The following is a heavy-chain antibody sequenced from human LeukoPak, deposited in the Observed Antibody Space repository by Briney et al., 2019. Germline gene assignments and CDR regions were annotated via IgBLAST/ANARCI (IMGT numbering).Heavy chain of an antibody. J-gene: IGHJ4*02. CDR3: AKDQITMVRGVIRSAPFDY. D-gene: IGHD3-10*01. CDR1: GFPFISYA. CDR2: ISGSGGST. Sequence: GSLRLSCSASGFPFISYAMSWVRQAPGKGLEWVSAISGSGGSTYYADSVKGRFTISRDNSKNTLYLQMNSLRAEDTAVYYCAKDQITMVRGVIRSAPFDYWGQGTLVTVSS. V-gene: IGHV3-23*01.